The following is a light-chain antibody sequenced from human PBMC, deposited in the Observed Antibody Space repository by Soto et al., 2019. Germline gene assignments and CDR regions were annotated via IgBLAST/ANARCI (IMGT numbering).Light chain of an antibody. V-gene: IGKV3-15*01. Sequence: EIEMTQSPASLYLSPCDRATLSCRASQSVSSSLAWYQQKPGQAPRLLIYGASTRATGIPARFSGSGSGTEFTLTINNVQSDDFAVYYCQQYNNSPPRTFGQGTKVDIK. CDR1: QSVSSS. J-gene: IGKJ1*01. CDR3: QQYNNSPPRT. CDR2: GAS.